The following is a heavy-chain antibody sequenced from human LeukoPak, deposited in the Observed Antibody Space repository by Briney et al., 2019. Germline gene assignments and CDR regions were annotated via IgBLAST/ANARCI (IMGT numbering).Heavy chain of an antibody. CDR2: IYTSGST. Sequence: SETLSLTCTVSGGSISSYYWSWIRQPAGKGLEWIGRIYTSGSTNYNPSLRSRVTMSVDTSKNQFSLKLSSVTAADTAVYYCAREWYSSSLYYYYYGMDVWGQGTTVTVSS. D-gene: IGHD6-13*01. J-gene: IGHJ6*02. CDR1: GGSISSYY. V-gene: IGHV4-4*07. CDR3: AREWYSSSLYYYYYGMDV.